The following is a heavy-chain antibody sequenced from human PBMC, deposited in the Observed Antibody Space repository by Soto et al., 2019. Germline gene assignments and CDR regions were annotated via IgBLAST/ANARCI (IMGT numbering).Heavy chain of an antibody. Sequence: QVQLVQSGAEVKKPGSSVKVSCKASGGTFSSYAISWVRQAPGQGLEWMGGIIPIFGTANYAQKFQGRVTITADESTSTAYIELSSLRSEDTSVYYCARADSSGSYYRLFYSNYYYGMDVWGQGTTVTVSS. CDR3: ARADSSGSYYRLFYSNYYYGMDV. CDR1: GGTFSSYA. V-gene: IGHV1-69*01. J-gene: IGHJ6*02. CDR2: IIPIFGTA. D-gene: IGHD3-10*01.